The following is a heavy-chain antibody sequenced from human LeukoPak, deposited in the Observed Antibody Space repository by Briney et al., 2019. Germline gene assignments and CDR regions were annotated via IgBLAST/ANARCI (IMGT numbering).Heavy chain of an antibody. Sequence: GASVKVSCKISGYTLTELSMHWVRQAPGKGLEWMGGFDPEDGETIYAQKLQGRVTMTTDTSTSTAYMELRSLRSDDTAVYYCARDYYDILTGYYITVDYWGQGTLVTVSS. D-gene: IGHD3-9*01. CDR2: FDPEDGET. V-gene: IGHV1-24*01. CDR3: ARDYYDILTGYYITVDY. CDR1: GYTLTELS. J-gene: IGHJ4*02.